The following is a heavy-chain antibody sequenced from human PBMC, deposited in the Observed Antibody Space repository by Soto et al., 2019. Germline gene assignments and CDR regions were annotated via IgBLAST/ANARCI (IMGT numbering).Heavy chain of an antibody. CDR3: VRGDNGFYSSD. V-gene: IGHV3-48*04. D-gene: IGHD6-19*01. CDR2: ISKSGGSI. Sequence: EVQLVESGGGLVQPGGSLRLSCAASGFTFSSSSMNWVRQAPGKGLEWVSYISKSGGSIHYADSVQGRFTISRDDAKNSVFLQMNSLRGDDTAVYYCVRGDNGFYSSDWGQGTLVTVSS. J-gene: IGHJ1*01. CDR1: GFTFSSSS.